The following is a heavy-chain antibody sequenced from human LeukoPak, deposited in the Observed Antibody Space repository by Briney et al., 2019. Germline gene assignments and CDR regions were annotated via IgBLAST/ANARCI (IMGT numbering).Heavy chain of an antibody. V-gene: IGHV4-39*07. CDR3: ASNQWPSWYFDL. Sequence: SETLSLTCSVSGGSISSNGYYWGWIRQPPGKGLEWIGSIYYTGSTFDNPSLKSRVTISMDKSRNQLSLKLNSVTAADTAVYYCASNQWPSWYFDLWGRGTLVTVSA. CDR1: GGSISSNGYY. D-gene: IGHD6-19*01. J-gene: IGHJ2*01. CDR2: IYYTGST.